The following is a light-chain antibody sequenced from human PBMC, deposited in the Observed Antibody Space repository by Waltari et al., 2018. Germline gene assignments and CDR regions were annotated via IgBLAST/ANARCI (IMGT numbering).Light chain of an antibody. J-gene: IGLJ2*01. Sequence: QSALAPPASVPESPGPSLTLSCTGTNNDIGSYTLVSWYQPPPGKAPKVTIFEVNKRPSGVFNRFSASKSGNTASLTVSGLHPEDEADYYCCSYAGTPRVVFGGGTKLTVL. CDR1: NNDIGSYTL. CDR2: EVN. V-gene: IGLV2-23*02. CDR3: CSYAGTPRVV.